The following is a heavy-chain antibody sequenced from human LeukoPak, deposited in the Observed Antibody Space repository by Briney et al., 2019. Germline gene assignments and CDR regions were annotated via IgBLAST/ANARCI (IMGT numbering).Heavy chain of an antibody. CDR3: ARGGDTAGWWAY. CDR2: INSDGSST. D-gene: IGHD5-18*01. CDR1: GFTFGSYW. Sequence: GGSLRLSCAAYGFTFGSYWMHWVRQAPGKGLVWVSRINSDGSSTSYADSAKGRFTISRDNAKNTLYLQMNSLRAEDTAVYYCARGGDTAGWWAYWGQGTLVTVSS. J-gene: IGHJ4*02. V-gene: IGHV3-74*01.